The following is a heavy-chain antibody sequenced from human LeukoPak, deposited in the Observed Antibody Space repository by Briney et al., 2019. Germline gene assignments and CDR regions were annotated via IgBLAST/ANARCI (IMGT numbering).Heavy chain of an antibody. Sequence: GGSLSLSCAASGFALSPYEIHGFRRPTGKGLNWVSAIGAGGDTDYAGSGQGRFTISRKNAKNSLYLQMSSLGAGDTSVYYCVSAASGFDLWGRGTLVTVSS. D-gene: IGHD1-26*01. J-gene: IGHJ2*01. CDR2: IGAGGDT. CDR3: VSAASGFDL. CDR1: GFALSPYE. V-gene: IGHV3-13*01.